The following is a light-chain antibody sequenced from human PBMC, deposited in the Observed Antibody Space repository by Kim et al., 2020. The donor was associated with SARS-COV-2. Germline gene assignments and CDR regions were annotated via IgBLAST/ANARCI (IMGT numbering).Light chain of an antibody. CDR3: QQYNYWPPT. V-gene: IGKV3-15*01. J-gene: IGKJ5*01. CDR1: QSVSTN. Sequence: VSPGESATLSCRASQSVSTNLAWYQQKPGQAPRLLIYGASTRVTGIPATFSGSGSGTEFTLTISSLQSEDFAIYYCQQYNYWPPTFGQGTRLEIK. CDR2: GAS.